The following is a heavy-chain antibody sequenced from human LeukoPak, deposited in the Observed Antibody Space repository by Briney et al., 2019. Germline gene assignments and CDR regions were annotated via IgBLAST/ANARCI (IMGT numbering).Heavy chain of an antibody. CDR3: ARDDFWSGYYDY. CDR2: IYTSGTT. D-gene: IGHD3-3*01. V-gene: IGHV4-4*07. J-gene: IGHJ4*02. CDR1: GGSISSYY. Sequence: SETLSLTCTVSGGSISSYYWSWIRRPAGKGLEWIGRIYTSGTTNYNPSLKSRVTMSVDTSKNQFSLKLSTVTAADTAVYYCARDDFWSGYYDYWGQGTLVTVSS.